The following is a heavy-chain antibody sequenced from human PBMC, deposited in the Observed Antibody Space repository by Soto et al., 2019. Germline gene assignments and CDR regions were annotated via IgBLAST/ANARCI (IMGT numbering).Heavy chain of an antibody. CDR1: GFTFSSYA. V-gene: IGHV3-23*01. D-gene: IGHD3-22*01. CDR3: ANLYDSSPNFDY. Sequence: GGSLRLSCAASGFTFSSYAMSWVRQAPGKGLEWVSAISGSGGSTYYADSVKGRFTISRDNSKNTLYLQMNSLRAEDTAVYYCANLYDSSPNFDYWGQGTLVTVSS. J-gene: IGHJ4*02. CDR2: ISGSGGST.